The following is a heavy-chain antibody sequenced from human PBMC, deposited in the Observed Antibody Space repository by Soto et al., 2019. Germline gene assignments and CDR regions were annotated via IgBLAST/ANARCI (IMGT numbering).Heavy chain of an antibody. V-gene: IGHV1-69*12. J-gene: IGHJ2*01. D-gene: IGHD6-19*01. Sequence: QVQLVQSGAEVKKPGSSVKVSCKASGGTFNRYAISWLRQAPGQGPEWMGGITPMFGIGNYAQKFQGRVTITADESTTTVHMELRRLTCEDTAVYYCAQTLGSAVAGPGRFDLWGRGTRVIDSS. CDR2: ITPMFGIG. CDR1: GGTFNRYA. CDR3: AQTLGSAVAGPGRFDL.